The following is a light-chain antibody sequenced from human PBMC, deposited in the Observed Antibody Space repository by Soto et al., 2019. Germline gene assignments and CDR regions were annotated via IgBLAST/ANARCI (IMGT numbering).Light chain of an antibody. CDR2: DAS. CDR3: QVYGISPKT. CDR1: QSITGN. J-gene: IGKJ1*01. Sequence: EIVMTQSPATLSVSPGERATLSCRASQSITGNLTWYQQKPGQAPRLLIYDASTRATGIPARFSGSGSGTEFTLTISSLQSEDFPVYYCQVYGISPKTFGPGTKVE. V-gene: IGKV3-15*01.